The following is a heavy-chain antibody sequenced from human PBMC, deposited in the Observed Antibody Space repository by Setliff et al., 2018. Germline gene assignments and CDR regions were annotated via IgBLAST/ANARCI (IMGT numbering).Heavy chain of an antibody. V-gene: IGHV4-39*01. CDR2: MYSSGST. Sequence: SETLSLTCTVSGGSLSSSGYYWGWIRQPPGKGLEWIGSMYSSGSTYYNPSLKSRVTISVDTSQNQFSLKLSSVTAADTAAYYCASHPRVTIFGVVAFDYWGQGILVTVSS. CDR1: GGSLSSSGYY. CDR3: ASHPRVTIFGVVAFDY. D-gene: IGHD3-3*01. J-gene: IGHJ4*02.